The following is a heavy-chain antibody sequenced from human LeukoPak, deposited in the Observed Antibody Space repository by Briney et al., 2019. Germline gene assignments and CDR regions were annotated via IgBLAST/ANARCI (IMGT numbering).Heavy chain of an antibody. Sequence: GGSLRLSCAASGFTFSSYAMSWVRQAPGKGLEGGAAISGSGGSTYYADSVKGRFTISTDNSKNTLYLQMNSLRAEDTAVYYCARNGGSSWPAYYFDYWGQGTLVTVSS. CDR3: ARNGGSSWPAYYFDY. V-gene: IGHV3-23*01. CDR2: ISGSGGST. CDR1: GFTFSSYA. D-gene: IGHD6-13*01. J-gene: IGHJ4*02.